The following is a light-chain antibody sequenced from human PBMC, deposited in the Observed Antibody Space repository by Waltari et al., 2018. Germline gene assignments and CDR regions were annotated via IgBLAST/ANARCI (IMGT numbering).Light chain of an antibody. CDR3: QQSDSTPYT. CDR1: QSVNEY. Sequence: EIVLTQSPATLSLSPGERATLSCRASQSVNEYLAWYQQIPGQAPRLLIYDASNRATGIPARFSGSGSGTDFTLTISSLQPEDFATYYCQQSDSTPYTFGQGTKLEIK. J-gene: IGKJ2*01. V-gene: IGKV3-11*01. CDR2: DAS.